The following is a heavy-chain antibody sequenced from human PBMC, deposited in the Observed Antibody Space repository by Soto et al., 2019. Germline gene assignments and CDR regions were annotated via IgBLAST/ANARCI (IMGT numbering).Heavy chain of an antibody. CDR3: AKVTVDTSDYTFDY. D-gene: IGHD3-16*01. V-gene: IGHV3-9*01. CDR2: ISWNSGSI. J-gene: IGHJ4*02. CDR1: GFMFDDYA. Sequence: EVLLVESGGGLVQPGSSLTLSCATSGFMFDDYAMHWVRQAPGKGLQWVAGISWNSGSIGYADSVKGRFTISRDNFKYSVLLHMNSLRPEDTAGYYCAKVTVDTSDYTFDYGGQGTLVTVSP.